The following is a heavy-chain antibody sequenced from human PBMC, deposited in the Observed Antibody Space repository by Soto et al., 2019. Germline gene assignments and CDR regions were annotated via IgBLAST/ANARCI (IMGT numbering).Heavy chain of an antibody. D-gene: IGHD6-19*01. Sequence: PSETLSLTCTVSGGSISSGGYYWSWIRQHPGKGLEWIGDINYSGSTNYNPSLKSRVTISVDTSKNQFSLKLSSVTAADTAVYYCARGTSRSGWKDYYYYYMDVWGKGTTVTVSS. CDR2: INYSGST. CDR1: GGSISSGGYY. V-gene: IGHV4-31*03. J-gene: IGHJ6*03. CDR3: ARGTSRSGWKDYYYYYMDV.